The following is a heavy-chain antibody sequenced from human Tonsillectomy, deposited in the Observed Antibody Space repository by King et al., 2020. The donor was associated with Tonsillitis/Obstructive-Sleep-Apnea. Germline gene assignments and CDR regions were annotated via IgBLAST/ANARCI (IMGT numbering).Heavy chain of an antibody. J-gene: IGHJ6*03. CDR2: IYHSGST. V-gene: IGHV4-4*02. Sequence: VQLQESGPGMVKPSGTLSLNCAVSGGSISSSNWWSWVRQPPGKGLEWIGEIYHSGSTDYNPSLKSRVTISIDKSKKLFSLNLSSVTAADTAVYYCARSSGVIILAYYMDVWGKGPTVTVSS. CDR1: GGSISSSNW. CDR3: ARSSGVIILAYYMDV. D-gene: IGHD3-10*01.